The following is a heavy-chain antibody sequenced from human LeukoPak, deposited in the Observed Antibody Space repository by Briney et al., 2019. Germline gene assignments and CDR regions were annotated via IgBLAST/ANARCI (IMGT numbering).Heavy chain of an antibody. Sequence: GGSLRLSCAASGFTFSSYSMKWVRQAPGKGREWVSYISSSSSTIYYADSVKGRFTISRDNAKNSLYLQMNSLRAEDTAVYYCASAFYSGSSWGQGTLVTVSS. CDR1: GFTFSSYS. V-gene: IGHV3-48*04. CDR3: ASAFYSGSS. J-gene: IGHJ5*02. CDR2: ISSSSSTI. D-gene: IGHD1-26*01.